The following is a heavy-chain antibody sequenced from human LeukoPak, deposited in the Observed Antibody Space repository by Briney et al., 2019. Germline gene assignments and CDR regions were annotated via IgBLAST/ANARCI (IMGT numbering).Heavy chain of an antibody. CDR2: IIPIFGTA. CDR1: GGTFSSYA. J-gene: IGHJ4*01. V-gene: IGHV1-69*05. Sequence: SVKVSCKASGGTFSSYAISWVRQAPGQGLEWMGGIIPIFGTANYAQKFQGRVTMIRNTSISTAYMELSSLRSEDTAVYYCARIIVGDDYWGQEPWSPSPQ. CDR3: ARIIVGDDY. D-gene: IGHD1-26*01.